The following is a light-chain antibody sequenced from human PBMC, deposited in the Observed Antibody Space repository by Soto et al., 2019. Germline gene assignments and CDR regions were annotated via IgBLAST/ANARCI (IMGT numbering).Light chain of an antibody. CDR2: WAS. CDR1: QSVLYSSNNKNY. J-gene: IGKJ1*01. V-gene: IGKV4-1*01. CDR3: QQYYSAPRT. Sequence: DIVMTQSPDSLAVSLGERATINCKSSQSVLYSSNNKNYLAWYQQKPGQPPKLLIYWASTRESGVPDRFSGSGFGTDFTLTINSLQAEDVAVYDCQQYYSAPRTFGQGTKVEIK.